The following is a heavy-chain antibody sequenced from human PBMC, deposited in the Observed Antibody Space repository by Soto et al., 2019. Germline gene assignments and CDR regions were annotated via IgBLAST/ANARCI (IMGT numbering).Heavy chain of an antibody. D-gene: IGHD5-12*01. CDR2: TSGGGGGT. CDR1: GFPFSNYA. J-gene: IGHJ4*02. V-gene: IGHV3-23*01. Sequence: PGGSLRLSCSVSGFPFSNYAMSWVRQAPGKGLEWVSSTSGGGGGTHYADSMKGRFTISRDNSKNTLYLQMNSLRAEDTAVYYCARGLYSGWHYFDYWGQGTLVTAPQ. CDR3: ARGLYSGWHYFDY.